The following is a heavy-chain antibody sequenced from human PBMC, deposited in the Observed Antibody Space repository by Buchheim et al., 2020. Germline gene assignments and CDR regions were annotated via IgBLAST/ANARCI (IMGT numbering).Heavy chain of an antibody. CDR1: GFSLSSGGMC. V-gene: IGHV2-70*15. D-gene: IGHD3-10*01. CDR2: IDWDDDK. Sequence: QVTLRESGPALVKPTQTLTLTCTFSGFSLSSGGMCVSWIRQPPGKALEWLARIDWDDDKHYSISLKTRLTISKDTSKNQVVLTMTSVDPVDTATYYCARTRGYYGSGSYVIDYWGQGTL. CDR3: ARTRGYYGSGSYVIDY. J-gene: IGHJ4*02.